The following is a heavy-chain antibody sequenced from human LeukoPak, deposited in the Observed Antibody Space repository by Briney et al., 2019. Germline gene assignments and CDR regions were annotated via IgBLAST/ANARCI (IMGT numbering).Heavy chain of an antibody. V-gene: IGHV3-30-3*01. Sequence: GGSLRLSCAASGFTFSSYAMHWVRQAPGKELEWVAVISYDGSNKYCADSVKGRFTISRDNSKNTLYLQMNSLRAEDTAVYYCATSGGFGELFHDYWGQGTLVTVSS. CDR2: ISYDGSNK. D-gene: IGHD3-10*01. J-gene: IGHJ4*02. CDR3: ATSGGFGELFHDY. CDR1: GFTFSSYA.